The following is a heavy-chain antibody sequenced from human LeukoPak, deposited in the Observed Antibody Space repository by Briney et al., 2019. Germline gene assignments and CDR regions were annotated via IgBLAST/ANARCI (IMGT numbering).Heavy chain of an antibody. J-gene: IGHJ3*02. CDR3: TRVGQWELWSHAFDI. V-gene: IGHV3-72*01. CDR1: GFTFGDYA. CDR2: SRNKANSYTT. D-gene: IGHD3-3*01. Sequence: PGGSLRLSCIGSGFTFGDYAMSWVRQAPGKGLEWVGRSRNKANSYTTEYAASVKGKFTISRDDSRNSLYLQMTSLKTEDTAVYYCTRVGQWELWSHAFDIWGLGTKVTVSS.